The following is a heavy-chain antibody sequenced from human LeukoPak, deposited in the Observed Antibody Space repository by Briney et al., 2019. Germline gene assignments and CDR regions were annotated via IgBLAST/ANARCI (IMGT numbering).Heavy chain of an antibody. V-gene: IGHV4-34*01. CDR3: ARGSPRVLWFGELLAYYFDY. J-gene: IGHJ4*02. Sequence: PSETLSLTCAVYGGSFSGYYWSWIRQPPGKGLEWIGEINHSGSTNYNPSLKSRVTISVDTSKNQFSLKLSSMTAADTAVYYCARGSPRVLWFGELLAYYFDYWGQGTLVTVSS. D-gene: IGHD3-10*01. CDR1: GGSFSGYY. CDR2: INHSGST.